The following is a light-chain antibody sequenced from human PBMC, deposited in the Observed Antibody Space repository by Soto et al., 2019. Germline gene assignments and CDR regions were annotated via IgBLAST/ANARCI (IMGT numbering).Light chain of an antibody. Sequence: EIVLTQSPATLSLSPGERATLSCRASQSVSSYLAWYQQKPGQAPRLLIYDASNRATGIPARFSGSGSGTDFTLTISSLEPEDFEVYYCQQRSNWPPIFTFGPGTKVDIK. CDR1: QSVSSY. V-gene: IGKV3-11*01. CDR2: DAS. J-gene: IGKJ3*01. CDR3: QQRSNWPPIFT.